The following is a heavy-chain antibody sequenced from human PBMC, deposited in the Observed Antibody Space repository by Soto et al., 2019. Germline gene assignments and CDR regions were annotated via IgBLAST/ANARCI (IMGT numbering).Heavy chain of an antibody. V-gene: IGHV3-7*01. CDR1: RLPFSSFW. CDR3: ATAVEKGRYYYLWSGYLH. CDR2: INQDGSEH. D-gene: IGHD3-3*01. J-gene: IGHJ4*01. Sequence: PGWSLRLSCEASRLPFSSFWMSCVLQAPGKGLGWLSNINQDGSEHYYVDSVKGRFTISRDNAKNSLYLQMNSLRAEDTAVYYCATAVEKGRYYYLWSGYLHWGHGTLVTFSA.